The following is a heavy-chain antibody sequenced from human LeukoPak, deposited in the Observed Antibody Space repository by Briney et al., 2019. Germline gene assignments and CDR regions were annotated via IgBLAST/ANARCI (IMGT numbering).Heavy chain of an antibody. Sequence: SETLSLTCTVSGGSISNYYWSWIRQPPGKGLEWIGYIYYSGSTNYNPSLKSRVTISVDTSKNQFSLKLSSVTAADTAVYYCARDLEIAAAGPYYYYMDVWGKGTTVTVSS. CDR2: IYYSGST. D-gene: IGHD6-13*01. CDR3: ARDLEIAAAGPYYYYMDV. J-gene: IGHJ6*03. V-gene: IGHV4-59*01. CDR1: GGSISNYY.